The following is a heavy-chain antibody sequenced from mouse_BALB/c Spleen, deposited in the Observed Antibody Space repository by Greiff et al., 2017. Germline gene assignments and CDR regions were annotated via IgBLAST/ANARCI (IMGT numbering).Heavy chain of an antibody. D-gene: IGHD2-2*01. CDR3: ARSPRWLRRGRTPSGYYAMDY. V-gene: IGHV2-2*02. Sequence: VKLMESGPGLVQPSQSLSITCTVSGFSLTSYGVHWVRQSPGKGLEWLGVIWSGGSTDYNAAFISRLSISEDNSKSQVFFKMNSLQANDTAIYYCARSPRWLRRGRTPSGYYAMDYWGQGTSVTVSS. CDR2: IWSGGST. J-gene: IGHJ4*01. CDR1: GFSLTSYG.